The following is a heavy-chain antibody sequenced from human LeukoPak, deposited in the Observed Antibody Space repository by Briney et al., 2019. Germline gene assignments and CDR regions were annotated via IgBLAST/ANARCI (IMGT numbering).Heavy chain of an antibody. J-gene: IGHJ4*02. CDR1: GFSFSSSP. V-gene: IGHV3-23*01. D-gene: IGHD4-23*01. CDR2: FSSSGGDT. CDR3: AKKNSGLHPFDF. Sequence: GGSLRLSCAASGFSFSSSPMSWVRQAPGKGLEWVSGFSSSGGDTPYADSVKGRFTISRDNSKNTLYLQMNSLRAEDTAVYYCAKKNSGLHPFDFWGQGTLVIVSS.